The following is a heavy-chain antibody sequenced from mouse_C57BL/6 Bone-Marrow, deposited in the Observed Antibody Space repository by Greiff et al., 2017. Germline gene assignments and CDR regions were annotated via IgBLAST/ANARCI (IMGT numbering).Heavy chain of an antibody. CDR3: ARSGDYYGSSRDD. J-gene: IGHJ2*01. CDR1: GYTFTSYG. Sequence: VQVVESGAELARPGASVKLSCKASGYTFTSYGISWVKQRTGQGLEWIGEIYPRSGNTYYNEKFKGKATLTADKSSSTAYMELRSLTSEDSAVYFCARSGDYYGSSRDDWGQGTTLTVSS. V-gene: IGHV1-81*01. CDR2: IYPRSGNT. D-gene: IGHD1-1*01.